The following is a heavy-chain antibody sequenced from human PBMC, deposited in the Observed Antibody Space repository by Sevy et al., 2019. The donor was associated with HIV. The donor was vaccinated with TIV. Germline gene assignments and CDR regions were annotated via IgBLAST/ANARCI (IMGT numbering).Heavy chain of an antibody. CDR1: GFTFSSYW. Sequence: GGSLRLFCAASGFTFSSYWMSRVRQAPGKGLVCVANIKQDGSEKYYVDSVKGRFTISRDNAKNSLYLQMNSLRAEDTAVYYCARDWECTGGVCYFMDVWGQGTTVTVSS. V-gene: IGHV3-7*03. D-gene: IGHD2-8*02. J-gene: IGHJ6*02. CDR2: IKQDGSEK. CDR3: ARDWECTGGVCYFMDV.